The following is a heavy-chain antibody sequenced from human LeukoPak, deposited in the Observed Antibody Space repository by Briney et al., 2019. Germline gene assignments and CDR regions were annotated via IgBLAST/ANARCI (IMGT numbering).Heavy chain of an antibody. J-gene: IGHJ6*04. CDR3: AELGITMIGGV. CDR1: GFTFSSYE. V-gene: IGHV3-48*03. D-gene: IGHD3-10*02. Sequence: GGSLRLSCAASGFTFSSYEMNWVRQTPGKGLEWVSYISSSGSTIYYADSVKGRFAISRDNAKNSLYLQMNSLRAEDTAVYYCAELGITMIGGVWGKGTTVTISS. CDR2: ISSSGSTI.